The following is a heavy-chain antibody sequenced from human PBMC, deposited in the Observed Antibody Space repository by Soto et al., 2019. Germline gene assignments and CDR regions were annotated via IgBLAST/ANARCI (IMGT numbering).Heavy chain of an antibody. Sequence: ASVKVSCKASGYTFTSYAMHWVRQAPGQRLEWMGWINAGNGNTKYSQKFQGRVTITRDTSASTAYMELSSLRSEDTAVYYCARDPNWSRGGLVLFDYWGQGTLVT. D-gene: IGHD1-1*01. CDR2: INAGNGNT. CDR3: ARDPNWSRGGLVLFDY. V-gene: IGHV1-3*01. J-gene: IGHJ4*02. CDR1: GYTFTSYA.